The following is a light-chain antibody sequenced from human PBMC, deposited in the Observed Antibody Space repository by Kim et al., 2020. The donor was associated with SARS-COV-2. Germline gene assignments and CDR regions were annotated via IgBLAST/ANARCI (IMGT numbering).Light chain of an antibody. V-gene: IGKV3-15*01. CDR1: QSVGSN. CDR3: QQYNNWPPWT. CDR2: GAS. J-gene: IGKJ1*01. Sequence: EIVMTQSPATLSMSPGERATLSCRASQSVGSNLAWYQQKPGQAPRLLIYGASTRATGIPARFSGSGSETEFTLTISSLQSEDFAVYYCQQYNNWPPWTFGQGTKVEIK.